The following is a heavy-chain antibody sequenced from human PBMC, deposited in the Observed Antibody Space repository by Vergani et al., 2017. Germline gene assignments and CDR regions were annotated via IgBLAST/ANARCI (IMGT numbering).Heavy chain of an antibody. CDR3: ARGRPYGGWFDP. CDR2: INPNSGGT. V-gene: IGHV1-2*02. Sequence: QVHLVQSGSEVKKPGASVQVSCKASGYPIPAYYIPWVRHAPGQRLEWLGWINPNSGGTEYAQKFQSRVTMTWDTSTTTAYVDLSSLRSDDTAVYYCARGRPYGGWFDPWGQGTLVTGSS. D-gene: IGHD4-17*01. J-gene: IGHJ5*02. CDR1: GYPIPAYY.